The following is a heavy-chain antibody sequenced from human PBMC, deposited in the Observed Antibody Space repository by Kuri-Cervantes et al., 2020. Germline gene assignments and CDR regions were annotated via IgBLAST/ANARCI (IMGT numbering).Heavy chain of an antibody. D-gene: IGHD5-18*01. CDR1: GGSISSYY. CDR2: IYYSGST. J-gene: IGHJ4*02. V-gene: IGHV4-59*01. Sequence: SCTVSGGSISSYYGSWIRQPPGKGLEWIGYIYYSGSTNYNPPLKSRVTISVDTSKNQFSLKLSSVTAADTAVYYCARAIHVPFDYWGQGTLVTVSS. CDR3: ARAIHVPFDY.